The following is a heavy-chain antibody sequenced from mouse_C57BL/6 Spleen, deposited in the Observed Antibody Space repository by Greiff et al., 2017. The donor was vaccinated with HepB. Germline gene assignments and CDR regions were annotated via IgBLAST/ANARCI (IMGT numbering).Heavy chain of an antibody. D-gene: IGHD1-1*01. CDR2: IYPGSGNT. CDR3: AREDITTVVAPWDYFDY. J-gene: IGHJ2*01. Sequence: VQVVESGAELVRPGASVKLSCKASGYTFTDYYINWVKQRPGQGLEWIARIYPGSGNTYYNEKFKGKATLTAEKSSSTAYMQLSSLTSEDSAVYFCAREDITTVVAPWDYFDYWGQGTTLTVSS. V-gene: IGHV1-76*01. CDR1: GYTFTDYY.